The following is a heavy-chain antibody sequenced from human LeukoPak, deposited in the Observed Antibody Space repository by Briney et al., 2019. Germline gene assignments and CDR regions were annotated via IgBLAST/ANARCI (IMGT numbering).Heavy chain of an antibody. CDR2: IYYSGST. CDR1: GGSISNINYY. V-gene: IGHV4-39*07. J-gene: IGHJ6*02. Sequence: SETLSLTCTVSGGSISNINYYWAWIRQPPGTGLEWIGTIYYSGSTYYNSSLKSRVTMSLDTSKNQFSLKLSSVTAADTAVYYCARVWGVAVAGSYYYYGMDVWGQGTTVTVSS. CDR3: ARVWGVAVAGSYYYYGMDV. D-gene: IGHD6-19*01.